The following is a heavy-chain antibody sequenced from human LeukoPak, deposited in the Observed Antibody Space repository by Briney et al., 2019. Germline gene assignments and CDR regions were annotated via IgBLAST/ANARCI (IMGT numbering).Heavy chain of an antibody. CDR2: ISGSGGDT. Sequence: GGSLRLSCEASGFTFTSYVMNWVRQDPGKGLEWVSGISGSGGDTYYTDSVEGRFTISRDNSKNTLNLQMNSLTADDTAVYYCAKGQGGRYYFDDWGQGTLVTVSS. V-gene: IGHV3-23*01. J-gene: IGHJ4*02. D-gene: IGHD1-26*01. CDR1: GFTFTSYV. CDR3: AKGQGGRYYFDD.